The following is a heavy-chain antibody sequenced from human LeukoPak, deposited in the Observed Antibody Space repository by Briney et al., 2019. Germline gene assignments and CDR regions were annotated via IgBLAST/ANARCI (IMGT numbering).Heavy chain of an antibody. V-gene: IGHV3-73*01. J-gene: IGHJ4*02. Sequence: GGSLRLSCAASGFTFSGSAMHWVRQASGKGLEWVGRVRSKANSYATAYAASVKGRFTISRDDSKKTAYLQMNSLKTEDTAVYCCMAYGFCTNGVCREGYWGQGILVTVSS. CDR1: GFTFSGSA. D-gene: IGHD2-8*01. CDR3: MAYGFCTNGVCREGY. CDR2: VRSKANSYAT.